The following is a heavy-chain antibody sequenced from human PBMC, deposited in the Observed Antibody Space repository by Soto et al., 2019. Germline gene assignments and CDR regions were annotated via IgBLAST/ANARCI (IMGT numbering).Heavy chain of an antibody. J-gene: IGHJ5*02. Sequence: PGESLKISCKGSGYSFTSYWISWVRQMPGKGLEWMGRIDPSDSYTNYSPSFQGHVTISADKSISTAYLQWSSLKASDTAMYYCATRQEYYDILTGYYGGRFDPWGQGTLVTVSS. D-gene: IGHD3-9*01. CDR3: ATRQEYYDILTGYYGGRFDP. CDR1: GYSFTSYW. V-gene: IGHV5-10-1*01. CDR2: IDPSDSYT.